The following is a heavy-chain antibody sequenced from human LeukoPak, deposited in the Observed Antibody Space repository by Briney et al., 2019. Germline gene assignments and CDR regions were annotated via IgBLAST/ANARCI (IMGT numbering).Heavy chain of an antibody. CDR2: INHSGST. Sequence: SETLSLTCAVYGGSFSGYYWSWIRQPPGKGLEWIGEINHSGSTNYNPSLKSRVTISVDTSKNQFSLKLSSVTAADTAVYYCAREKVLDYYGSGSYYVGYRYFDYWGQGTLVTVPS. CDR1: GGSFSGYY. V-gene: IGHV4-34*01. D-gene: IGHD3-10*01. J-gene: IGHJ4*02. CDR3: AREKVLDYYGSGSYYVGYRYFDY.